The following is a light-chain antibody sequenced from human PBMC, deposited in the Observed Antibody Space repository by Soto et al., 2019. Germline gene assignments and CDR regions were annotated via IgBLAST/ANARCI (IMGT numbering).Light chain of an antibody. CDR3: QQSNIWPRA. CDR1: QSVSSN. CDR2: GAS. Sequence: EIVMTQSPATLSVSPGERATLSCRASQSVSSNLAWYQHKPGHAPRVLIYGASTRATGIPARCSGSGSGTEFTLTILSLQSAAFAVYYCQQSNIWPRAFGQATTV. V-gene: IGKV3-15*01. J-gene: IGKJ1*01.